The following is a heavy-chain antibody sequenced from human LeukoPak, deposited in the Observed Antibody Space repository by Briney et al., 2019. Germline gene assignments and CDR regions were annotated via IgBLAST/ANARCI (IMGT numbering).Heavy chain of an antibody. CDR3: AKDDRFLNSLLRLGEYSLPY. CDR1: GSTFSSYG. D-gene: IGHD3-16*01. V-gene: IGHV3-30*02. CDR2: IRYDGSNK. J-gene: IGHJ4*02. Sequence: GGSLRLSCAASGSTFSSYGMHWVRQAPGKGLEWVAFIRYDGSNKYYADSVKGRFTISRDNSKNTLYLQMNSLRAEDTAVYYCAKDDRFLNSLLRLGEYSLPYWGQGTLVTVSS.